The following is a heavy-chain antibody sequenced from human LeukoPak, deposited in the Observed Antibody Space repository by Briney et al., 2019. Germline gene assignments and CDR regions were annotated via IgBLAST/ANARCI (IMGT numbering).Heavy chain of an antibody. Sequence: PGGSLRLSCAASGFTFSSYEMNWVRQAPGKGLEWVANIKQDGTEKYYVDSVKGRFTISRDNAKNSLYLQMNSLRVEDTAVYYCAKAKGYGGNSELDYWGQGTLVTVSS. V-gene: IGHV3-7*01. CDR2: IKQDGTEK. J-gene: IGHJ4*02. CDR1: GFTFSSYE. CDR3: AKAKGYGGNSELDY. D-gene: IGHD4-23*01.